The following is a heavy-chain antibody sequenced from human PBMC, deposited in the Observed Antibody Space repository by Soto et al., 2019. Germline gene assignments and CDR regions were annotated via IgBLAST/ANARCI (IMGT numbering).Heavy chain of an antibody. CDR3: ARVHFDDSSGYYFWFDP. Sequence: SETLSLTCTVSGGSISSGGYYWSWIRQHPGKGLEWIGDIYHGGSTNYNPSLKSRVTISVDTSKNQFSLKLSSVTAADTAVYYCARVHFDDSSGYYFWFDPWGQGTLVTVSS. D-gene: IGHD3-22*01. V-gene: IGHV4-31*03. CDR2: IYHGGST. CDR1: GGSISSGGYY. J-gene: IGHJ5*02.